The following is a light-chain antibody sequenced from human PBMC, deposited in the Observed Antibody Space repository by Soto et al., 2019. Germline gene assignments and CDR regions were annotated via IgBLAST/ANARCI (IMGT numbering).Light chain of an antibody. V-gene: IGKV3-20*01. CDR2: GAS. Sequence: EIVLTLSPGTLSLSPWEIATLSCRASQSISSNYLAWYQQKPRPAPRLLIYGASTRATGIPDRFSGSAAGTDFTLTISRLEPEDFAVYHCQQYDDSMTCGQGTMGDIK. CDR1: QSISSNY. J-gene: IGKJ1*01. CDR3: QQYDDSMT.